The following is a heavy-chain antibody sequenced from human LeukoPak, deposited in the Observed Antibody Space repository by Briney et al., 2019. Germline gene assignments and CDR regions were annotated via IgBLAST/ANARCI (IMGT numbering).Heavy chain of an antibody. D-gene: IGHD4-17*01. CDR3: ARDPDYGVAFDY. J-gene: IGHJ4*02. Sequence: ASVKVSCKASGYTFTGYYMHWVRQAPGQGLEWRGWINPNSGGTNYAQKFQGRVTMTRDTSISTAYMELSRLRSDDTAVYYCARDPDYGVAFDYWGQGTLVTVSS. CDR2: INPNSGGT. CDR1: GYTFTGYY. V-gene: IGHV1-2*02.